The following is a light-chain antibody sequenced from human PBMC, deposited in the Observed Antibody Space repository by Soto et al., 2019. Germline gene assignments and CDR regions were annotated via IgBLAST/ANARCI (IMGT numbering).Light chain of an antibody. CDR2: DAS. Sequence: DIQMTQSPSSLSASVGDRVTITCRASQSISRYLNWFQHNPGKAPKLLIYDASTLRSGVPSRFSGGGSGTDFTLTISNLQPEDFATYYCQQTYSTPKTFGQGTKVEIK. CDR3: QQTYSTPKT. CDR1: QSISRY. V-gene: IGKV1-39*01. J-gene: IGKJ1*01.